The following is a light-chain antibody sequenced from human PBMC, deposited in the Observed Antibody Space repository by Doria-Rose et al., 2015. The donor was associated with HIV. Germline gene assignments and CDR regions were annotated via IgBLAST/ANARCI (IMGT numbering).Light chain of an antibody. J-gene: IGLJ3*02. V-gene: IGLV1-40*01. CDR1: SSNIGAGYD. CDR2: GNN. CDR3: QSYDNSLSGLWV. Sequence: GAPGQRVTIFCTGTSSNIGAGYDVHWYQQPPGTTPKLLIYGNNNRPSGVPDRFSGSKSGTSASLAITGLRAEDEADYYCQSYDNSLSGLWVFGGGTKLTVL.